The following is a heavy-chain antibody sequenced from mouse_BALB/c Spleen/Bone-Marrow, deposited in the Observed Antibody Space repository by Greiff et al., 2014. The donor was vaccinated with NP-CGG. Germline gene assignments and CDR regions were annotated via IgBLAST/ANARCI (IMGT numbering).Heavy chain of an antibody. CDR1: GFSLTLYG. J-gene: IGHJ4*01. V-gene: IGHV2-6-2*01. CDR2: IWSDGTT. D-gene: IGHD2-2*01. Sequence: QVQLKQSGPDLVAPSQILSITCTVSGFSLTLYGVHWVRQSPGKGLEWLVVIWSDGTTTYNSALKSRLSISKDNSKSQVFLKLNSLQTDDTAMYYCARHERGYPYAMDYWGQGTSVTVSS. CDR3: ARHERGYPYAMDY.